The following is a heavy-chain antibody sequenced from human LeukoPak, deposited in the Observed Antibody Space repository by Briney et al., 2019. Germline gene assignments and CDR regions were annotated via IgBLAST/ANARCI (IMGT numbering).Heavy chain of an antibody. CDR3: ARGQFPNSRSYSY. J-gene: IGHJ4*02. V-gene: IGHV4-34*01. CDR1: GGSFSGYY. CDR2: INHSGST. D-gene: IGHD3-22*01. Sequence: PSETLSLTCAVYGGSFSGYYWSWIRQPPGKGLEWIGEINHSGSTNYNPSLKSRVTISVDTSKNQFSLKLSSVTAADTAVYYCARGQFPNSRSYSYWGQGTLVTVSS.